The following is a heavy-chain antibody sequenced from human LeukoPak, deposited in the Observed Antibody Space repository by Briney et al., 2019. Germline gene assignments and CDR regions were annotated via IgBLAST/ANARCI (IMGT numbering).Heavy chain of an antibody. CDR3: ARELGGRFCTNGVCLGYGMDV. CDR2: IYNSGST. J-gene: IGHJ6*02. V-gene: IGHV4-59*12. Sequence: SETLSLTCTVSGGSISVYYWSWIRQPPGKGLEWIWDIYNSGSTNYNPSLKSRVTMSVDTSKNQFSLKLSSVAAADTAVYYCARELGGRFCTNGVCLGYGMDVWGQGTTVTVSS. D-gene: IGHD2-8*01. CDR1: GGSISVYY.